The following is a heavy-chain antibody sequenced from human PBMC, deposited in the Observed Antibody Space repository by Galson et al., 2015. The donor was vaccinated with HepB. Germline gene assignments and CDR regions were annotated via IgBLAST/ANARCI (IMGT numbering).Heavy chain of an antibody. Sequence: SLRLSCAASGFTVSSNYMSWVRQAPGKGLEWVSVIYSGGSTYYADSVKGRFTISRDNSKNTLYLQMNSLRAEDTAVYYCARDGHSIAAAGYWYFDLWGRGTLVTVSS. CDR2: IYSGGST. V-gene: IGHV3-53*01. D-gene: IGHD6-13*01. CDR1: GFTVSSNY. J-gene: IGHJ2*01. CDR3: ARDGHSIAAAGYWYFDL.